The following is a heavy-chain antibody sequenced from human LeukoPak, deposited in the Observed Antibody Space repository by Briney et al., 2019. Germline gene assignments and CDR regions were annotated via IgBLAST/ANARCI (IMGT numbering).Heavy chain of an antibody. CDR1: GFPFSSYW. Sequence: PGGSLRLSCAASGFPFSSYWMSWVRQAPGKGLEWVANIKQDGSEKYYVDSVKGRFTISRDNAKNSLYLQMNSLRAEDTAVYYCARGRWFDPWGQGTLVTVSS. CDR3: ARGRWFDP. CDR2: IKQDGSEK. J-gene: IGHJ5*02. V-gene: IGHV3-7*01.